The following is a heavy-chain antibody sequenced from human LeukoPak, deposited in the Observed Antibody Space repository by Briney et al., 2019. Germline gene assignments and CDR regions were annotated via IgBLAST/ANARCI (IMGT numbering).Heavy chain of an antibody. CDR2: ISYDGSNK. V-gene: IGHV3-30-3*01. CDR3: ARGRLRYQVAGTGGHNWFDP. Sequence: PGGSLRLSCAASGFTFSSYAMHWVRQAPGKGLEWVAVISYDGSNKYYADSVKGRFTISRDNSKNTLYLQMNSLRAEDTAVYYCARGRLRYQVAGTGGHNWFDPWGQGTLVTVSS. D-gene: IGHD6-19*01. J-gene: IGHJ5*02. CDR1: GFTFSSYA.